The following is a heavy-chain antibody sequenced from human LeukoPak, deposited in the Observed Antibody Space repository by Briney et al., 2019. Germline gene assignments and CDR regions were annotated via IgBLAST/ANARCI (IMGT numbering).Heavy chain of an antibody. D-gene: IGHD2/OR15-2a*01. CDR1: GFTFSSYD. Sequence: PGGSLRLSCAASGFTFSSYDIHWVRQAPGKGLVWVSRINSDGSSTTYADSVKGRFTISRDNAKNTLYLQMNSLRAEDTAVYYCARDPQWYYYFDYWGQGTLVTVSS. V-gene: IGHV3-74*01. CDR2: INSDGSST. CDR3: ARDPQWYYYFDY. J-gene: IGHJ4*02.